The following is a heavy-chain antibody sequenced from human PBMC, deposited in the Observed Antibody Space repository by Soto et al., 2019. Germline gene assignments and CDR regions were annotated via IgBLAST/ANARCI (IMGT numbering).Heavy chain of an antibody. Sequence: EVQLLESGGGLVQPGGSLRLSCAASGFSFSTYAMSWVRQAPGKGLEWVSGIGGGGDDKYYADSVKGRFTISRDNSKNKLLPQMGSLSAEDTARYYCAKDRQSYNTVWHPFDFWGQGTVVTVTS. J-gene: IGHJ3*01. V-gene: IGHV3-23*01. CDR3: AKDRQSYNTVWHPFDF. CDR2: IGGGGDDK. D-gene: IGHD3-10*01. CDR1: GFSFSTYA.